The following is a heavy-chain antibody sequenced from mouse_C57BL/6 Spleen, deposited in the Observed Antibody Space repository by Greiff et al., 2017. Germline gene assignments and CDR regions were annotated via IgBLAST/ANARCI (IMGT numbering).Heavy chain of an antibody. J-gene: IGHJ4*01. V-gene: IGHV2-2*01. CDR2: IWSGGST. D-gene: IGHD1-1*01. CDR3: AKGIYYYGSSLLAMDY. Sequence: VQLQQSGPGLVQPSQSLSITCTVSGFSLTSYGVHWVRQSPGKGLEWLGVIWSGGSTDYNAAFISRLSISKDNSKSQVFFTMNSLQADDTAIYYCAKGIYYYGSSLLAMDYWGQGTSVTVSS. CDR1: GFSLTSYG.